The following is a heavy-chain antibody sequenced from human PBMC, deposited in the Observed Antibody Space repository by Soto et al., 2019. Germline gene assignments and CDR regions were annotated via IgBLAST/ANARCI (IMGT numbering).Heavy chain of an antibody. D-gene: IGHD1-26*01. J-gene: IGHJ6*02. CDR2: IHYSGDT. CDR1: GDSINRGDYY. V-gene: IGHV4-31*03. Sequence: SETLSLTCSVSGDSINRGDYYWSWIRQHPGKGREWIGYIHYSGDTYYKSSLKSRLTMSLDRSKNQFSLELTSVTAADTAVYFCARDQCPSGSYLRLSYYGLDVWGQGTTVTVSS. CDR3: ARDQCPSGSYLRLSYYGLDV.